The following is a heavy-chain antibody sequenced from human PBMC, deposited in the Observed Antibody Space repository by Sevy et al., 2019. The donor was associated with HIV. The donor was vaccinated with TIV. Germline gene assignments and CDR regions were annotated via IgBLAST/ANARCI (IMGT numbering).Heavy chain of an antibody. CDR1: GFTFSSYD. CDR2: ISSSGSSI. V-gene: IGHV3-48*03. J-gene: IGHJ5*02. CDR3: TRNGGAFDNGFDP. Sequence: GGSLRLSCTASGFTFSSYDMNWVRQAPGKGLEWVSKISSSGSSIYYADSVKGRFTISRDNAKNSLNLQMNSLRAEDTACYYCTRNGGAFDNGFDPWGQGTLVTVSS. D-gene: IGHD2-8*01.